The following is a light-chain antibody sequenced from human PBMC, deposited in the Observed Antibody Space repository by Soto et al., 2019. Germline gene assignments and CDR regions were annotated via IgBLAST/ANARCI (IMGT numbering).Light chain of an antibody. CDR2: DAS. CDR3: QQYNSYSGT. J-gene: IGKJ2*01. CDR1: QSISSW. Sequence: DIQMTQSPSTLSGSVGDRVTITCRASQSISSWLAWYQQKPGKAPKLLIYDASSLESGVPSRFSGSGSGTEFTLTISSLQPDDFATYYCQQYNSYSGTFGQGTRWISN. V-gene: IGKV1-5*01.